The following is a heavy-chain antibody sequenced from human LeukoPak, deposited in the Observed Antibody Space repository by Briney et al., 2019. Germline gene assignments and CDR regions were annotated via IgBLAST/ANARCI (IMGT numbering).Heavy chain of an antibody. D-gene: IGHD6-13*01. CDR1: GGSIRSSY. J-gene: IGHJ4*02. CDR2: MHYTGTT. Sequence: SGTLSLTCAVSGGSIRSSYWSWIRQPPGRGLGWVGYMHYTGTTNYDPSLKSRVTITGDTSKNQFSLKRMSITAAGKAMYYCARQQIYVGIGMVDYFDYWGQGILVTVSS. CDR3: ARQQIYVGIGMVDYFDY. V-gene: IGHV4-59*08.